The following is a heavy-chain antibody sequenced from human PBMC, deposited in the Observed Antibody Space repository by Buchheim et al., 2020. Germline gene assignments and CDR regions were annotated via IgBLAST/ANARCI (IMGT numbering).Heavy chain of an antibody. D-gene: IGHD2-8*02. Sequence: QVQLQESGPGLVKPSQTLSLTCTVSGGSISSGSYYWSWIRQPAGKGLEWIGRIYTSGSTNYNPSLKSRVTISVDTPKNQFTLKLSSVTAADTAVYYCAREDCTGGVCSEGGNYYGMDVWGQGTT. V-gene: IGHV4-61*02. CDR2: IYTSGST. J-gene: IGHJ6*02. CDR1: GGSISSGSYY. CDR3: AREDCTGGVCSEGGNYYGMDV.